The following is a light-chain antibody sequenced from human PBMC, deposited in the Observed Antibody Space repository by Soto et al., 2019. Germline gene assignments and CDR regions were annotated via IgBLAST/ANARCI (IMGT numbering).Light chain of an antibody. Sequence: QSVLTQPPSVSAAPGQRVTISCSGSSSNIGGSSVSWYQQLPGTAPKLLIYDDDKRPSGIPDRFSGSKSGTSATLGITGFQTGDEADHYCGSWDSSLSAYVFGTGTKVT. CDR3: GSWDSSLSAYV. J-gene: IGLJ1*01. CDR1: SSNIGGSS. V-gene: IGLV1-51*01. CDR2: DDD.